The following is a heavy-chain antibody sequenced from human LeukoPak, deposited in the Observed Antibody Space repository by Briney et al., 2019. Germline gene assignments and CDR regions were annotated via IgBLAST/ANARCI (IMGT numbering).Heavy chain of an antibody. CDR2: INPNSGGT. Sequence: ASVKVSCKASGYTFTGYYMHWVRQAPGQGLEWMGWINPNSGGTNYAQKFQGRVTMTRDTSISTAYMELSRLRSDDTAVYYCARVSRRITIFSNFAYWGQGTLVTVSS. CDR3: ARVSRRITIFSNFAY. J-gene: IGHJ4*02. D-gene: IGHD3-3*01. CDR1: GYTFTGYY. V-gene: IGHV1-2*02.